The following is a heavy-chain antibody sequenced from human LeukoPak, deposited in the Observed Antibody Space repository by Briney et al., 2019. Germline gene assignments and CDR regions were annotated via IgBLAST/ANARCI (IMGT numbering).Heavy chain of an antibody. D-gene: IGHD6-13*01. Sequence: SETLSLTCTVSGGSISSYYWSWIRQPPGKGLEWIGYIYYSGSTNYNPSLKSRVTISVDTSKNQFSLKLSSVTAADTAVYYCARYAPKRAADGTLIFDPWGQGTLVTVSS. CDR2: IYYSGST. V-gene: IGHV4-59*08. J-gene: IGHJ5*02. CDR1: GGSISSYY. CDR3: ARYAPKRAADGTLIFDP.